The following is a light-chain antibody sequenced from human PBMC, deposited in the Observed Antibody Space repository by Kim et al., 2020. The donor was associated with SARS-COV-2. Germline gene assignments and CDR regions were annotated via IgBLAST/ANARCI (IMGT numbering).Light chain of an antibody. Sequence: SYELTQPPSVSVSPGQTASITCSGYKLGDKYVSWYQQKPGQSPVVVIYQDNQRPSGIPERFSGSNSGNTATLTISGTQAMDEADYYCQAWDSSPHKYVFGAGTKVTVL. CDR3: QAWDSSPHKYV. CDR1: KLGDKY. V-gene: IGLV3-1*01. J-gene: IGLJ1*01. CDR2: QDN.